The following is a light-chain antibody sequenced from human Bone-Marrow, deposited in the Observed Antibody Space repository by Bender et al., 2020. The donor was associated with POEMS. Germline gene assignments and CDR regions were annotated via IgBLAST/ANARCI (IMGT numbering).Light chain of an antibody. CDR3: AVWDDSLNGWV. J-gene: IGLJ3*02. CDR2: SSH. V-gene: IGLV1-44*01. CDR1: SSNIGAHA. Sequence: QSVLTQPPSASGTPGQRVTISCSGGSSNIGAHAVNWYQHLPGTAPKLLIYSSHRRPSEVLDRFSGPRSGTSASLAISGLQSEDEADYYCAVWDDSLNGWVFGGGTKLTVL.